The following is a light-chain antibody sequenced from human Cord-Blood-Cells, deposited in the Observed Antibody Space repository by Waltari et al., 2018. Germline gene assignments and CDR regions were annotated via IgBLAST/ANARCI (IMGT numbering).Light chain of an antibody. CDR3: QQYDNSPLT. V-gene: IGKV3D-7*01. Sequence: DNALSLSPLTLSLSPPEGPTIACRASQRVSSSYLAWYQQKPGQAPRLLIYGASTRATGIPARFSGSGSGTDFTLTISSLQPEDFAVYYCQQYDNSPLTFGGGTKVEIK. CDR1: QRVSSSY. CDR2: GAS. J-gene: IGKJ4*01.